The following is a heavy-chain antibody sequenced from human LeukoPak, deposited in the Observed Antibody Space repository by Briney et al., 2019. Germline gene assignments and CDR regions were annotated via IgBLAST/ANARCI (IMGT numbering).Heavy chain of an antibody. J-gene: IGHJ4*02. V-gene: IGHV4-34*01. Sequence: PSETLSLTCAVYGGSFSGYYWSWIRQPPGRGLEWIGEINHSGSTNYNPSLKSRVTISVDTSKNQFSLKLSSVTAADTAVYYCAGAAHYYDSSGYYYGPLDYWGQGTLVTVSS. D-gene: IGHD3-22*01. CDR2: INHSGST. CDR3: AGAAHYYDSSGYYYGPLDY. CDR1: GGSFSGYY.